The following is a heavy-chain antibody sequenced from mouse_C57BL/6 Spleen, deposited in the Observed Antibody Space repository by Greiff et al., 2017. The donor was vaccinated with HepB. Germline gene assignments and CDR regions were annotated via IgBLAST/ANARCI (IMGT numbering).Heavy chain of an antibody. CDR3: TGYGSSPYAMDY. V-gene: IGHV1-15*01. CDR1: GYTFTDYE. CDR2: IDPETGGT. J-gene: IGHJ4*01. D-gene: IGHD1-1*01. Sequence: QVHVKQSGAELVRPGASVTLSCKASGYTFTDYEMHWVKQTPVHGLEWIGAIDPETGGTAYNQKFKGKAILTADKSSSTAYMELRSLTSEDSAVYYCTGYGSSPYAMDYWGQGTSVTVSS.